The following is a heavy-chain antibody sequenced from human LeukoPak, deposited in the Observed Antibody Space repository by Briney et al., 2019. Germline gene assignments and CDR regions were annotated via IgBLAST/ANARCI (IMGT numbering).Heavy chain of an antibody. Sequence: SETLSLTCAVSGGSISSSNWWSWVRQPPGKGLEWIGEIYHSGSTNYNPSLKSRVTISVDKSKNQFSLKLSSVTAADTAVYYCARADSSRYYGYFMDVWGKGTTVTISS. J-gene: IGHJ6*03. V-gene: IGHV4-4*02. CDR1: GGSISSSNW. CDR3: ARADSSRYYGYFMDV. CDR2: IYHSGST. D-gene: IGHD3-10*01.